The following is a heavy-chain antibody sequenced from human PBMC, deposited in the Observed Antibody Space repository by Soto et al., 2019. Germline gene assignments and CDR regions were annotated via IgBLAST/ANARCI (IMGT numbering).Heavy chain of an antibody. CDR3: ARKDSGYADNMDV. CDR1: GSSISRGGYY. J-gene: IGHJ6*03. Sequence: QVQLKESGPGLVKPSQTLSLTCTVSGSSISRGGYYWSWIRQHPGKGLGLLGFIYYSGGTYYNTSLKSRVTISVDTSENQFSLRLSSVTAADTAGYYCARKDSGYADNMDVWGKGTTVTVSS. V-gene: IGHV4-31*03. CDR2: IYYSGGT. D-gene: IGHD5-12*01.